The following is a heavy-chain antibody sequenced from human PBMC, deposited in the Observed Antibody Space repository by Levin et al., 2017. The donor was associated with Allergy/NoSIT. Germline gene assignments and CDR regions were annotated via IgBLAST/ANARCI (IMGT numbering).Heavy chain of an antibody. D-gene: IGHD6-19*01. V-gene: IGHV3-23*01. J-gene: IGHJ6*02. Sequence: PGGSLRLSCAASGFTFSSYAMSWVRQAPGKGLEWVSAISGSGGSTYYADSVKGRFTISRDNSKNTLYLQMNSLRAEDTAVYYCATTSPAVAGTRVTEPYYYYYGMDVWGQGTTVTVSS. CDR1: GFTFSSYA. CDR2: ISGSGGST. CDR3: ATTSPAVAGTRVTEPYYYYYGMDV.